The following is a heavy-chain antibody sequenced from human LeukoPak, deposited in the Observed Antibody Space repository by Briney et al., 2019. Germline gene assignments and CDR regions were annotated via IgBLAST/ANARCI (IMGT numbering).Heavy chain of an antibody. CDR1: AVTFNSYW. CDR3: ARGNYYGMDV. J-gene: IGHJ6*02. Sequence: GGSLRPYCAASAVTFNSYWMHLVRQVPGKGLVWVSRINSDGSSTSYADSVKGRFTISRDNAKNTLYLQMNSLRAEDTAVYYCARGNYYGMDVWGQGTTVTVSS. CDR2: INSDGSST. V-gene: IGHV3-74*01.